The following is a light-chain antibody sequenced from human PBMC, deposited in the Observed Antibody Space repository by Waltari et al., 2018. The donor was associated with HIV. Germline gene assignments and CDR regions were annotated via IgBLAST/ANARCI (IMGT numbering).Light chain of an antibody. J-gene: IGLJ1*01. CDR1: SSDIGTYNV. CDR3: CSYASSTTFEV. CDR2: EDT. Sequence: QSALTQPAAVSGSPGQSITISCTGTSSDIGTYNVVSWFQHHPGKAPKLMIYEDTKRPPGFSHGLAGSTSGNTASLTISGVQSEAEADYSGCSYASSTTFEVFGTGTKVTVL. V-gene: IGLV2-23*02.